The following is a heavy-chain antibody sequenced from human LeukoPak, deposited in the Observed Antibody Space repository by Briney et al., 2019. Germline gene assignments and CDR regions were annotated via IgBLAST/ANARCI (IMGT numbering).Heavy chain of an antibody. J-gene: IGHJ4*02. D-gene: IGHD1-26*01. CDR2: INPNSGGT. V-gene: IGHV1-2*02. CDR1: GYTFTGYY. Sequence: GASVKVSCKASGYTFTGYYMHWVRQAPGQGLEWMGWINPNSGGTNYAQKFQGRVTMTRDTSISTAYMELSRLRSDDTAVYYCARDQSWSGSYGDYWGQGTLVTVSS. CDR3: ARDQSWSGSYGDY.